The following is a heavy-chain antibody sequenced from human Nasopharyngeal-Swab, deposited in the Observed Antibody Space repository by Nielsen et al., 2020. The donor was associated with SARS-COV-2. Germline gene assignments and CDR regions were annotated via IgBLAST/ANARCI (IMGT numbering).Heavy chain of an antibody. CDR3: ARDRNDDGYFDY. V-gene: IGHV3-30-3*01. J-gene: IGHJ4*02. D-gene: IGHD1-1*01. CDR2: ISYDGSNK. Sequence: GSLRLSCAASGFTFSSYAMHWVRQAPGKGLEWVAVISYDGSNKYYADSVKGRFTISRDNSKNTLYLQMNSLRAEDTAVYYCARDRNDDGYFDYWGQGTLVTVSS. CDR1: GFTFSSYA.